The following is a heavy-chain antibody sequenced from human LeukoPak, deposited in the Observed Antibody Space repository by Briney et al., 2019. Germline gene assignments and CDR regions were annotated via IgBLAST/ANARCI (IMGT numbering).Heavy chain of an antibody. CDR1: GGSISSSSYY. V-gene: IGHV4-39*07. CDR2: IYYSGST. CDR3: ARDSITMVRGVIITPRGGPLGY. D-gene: IGHD3-10*01. J-gene: IGHJ4*02. Sequence: SETLSLTCTVSGGSISSSSYYWGWIRQPPGKGLEWIGSIYYSGSTYYNPSLKSRVTISVDTSKNQFSLKLSSVTAADTAVYYCARDSITMVRGVIITPRGGPLGYWGQGTLVTVSS.